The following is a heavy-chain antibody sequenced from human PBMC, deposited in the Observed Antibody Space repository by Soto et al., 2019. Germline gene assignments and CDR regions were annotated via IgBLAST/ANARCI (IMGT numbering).Heavy chain of an antibody. Sequence: SETLSLTCAVYGGSFSGYYWSWIRQPPGKGLEWIGEINHSGSTNYNPSLKSRVTISVDTSKNQFSLKLSSVTAADTAVYYCAREELWYSSSQGGGWFDTWGQGTLVTVYS. CDR1: GGSFSGYY. J-gene: IGHJ5*02. CDR2: INHSGST. V-gene: IGHV4-34*01. CDR3: AREELWYSSSQGGGWFDT. D-gene: IGHD6-13*01.